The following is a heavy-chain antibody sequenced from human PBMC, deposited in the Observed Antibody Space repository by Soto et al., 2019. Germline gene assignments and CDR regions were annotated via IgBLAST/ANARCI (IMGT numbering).Heavy chain of an antibody. D-gene: IGHD2-15*01. Sequence: QVQLVESGGGVVQPGRSLRLSCAASGFTFSSYGMHWVRQAPGKGLEWVAVISYDGSNKYYADSVKGRFTISRDNSKNTLYLQMNSLRAEDTAVYYCVVVLEAFDYWGQGTLVTVSS. V-gene: IGHV3-30*03. J-gene: IGHJ4*02. CDR1: GFTFSSYG. CDR3: VVVLEAFDY. CDR2: ISYDGSNK.